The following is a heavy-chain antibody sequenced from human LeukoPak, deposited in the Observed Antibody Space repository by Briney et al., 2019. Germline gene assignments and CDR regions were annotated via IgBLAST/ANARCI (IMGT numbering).Heavy chain of an antibody. CDR2: IYYRGRT. D-gene: IGHD4-23*01. V-gene: IGHV4-59*06. Sequence: SVTLCLTCIVSGDSISRYYWSWIRQHPRKGVEWVRYIYYRGRTSYNPSLKRRATISLATSKNQYALKLSSITAADTAVYYCALNPTCFRTTVVTPGSFDIWGQGTMVTVSS. CDR3: ALNPTCFRTTVVTPGSFDI. J-gene: IGHJ3*02. CDR1: GDSISRYY.